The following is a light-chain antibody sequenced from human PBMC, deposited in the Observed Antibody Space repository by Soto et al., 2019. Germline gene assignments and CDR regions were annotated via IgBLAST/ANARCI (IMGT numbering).Light chain of an antibody. Sequence: IQLTQSPSSLSASVGDRVTITCRASQGISSYLAWYQQKPGKAPKLLIYAASTLQSGVPSRFSGSGSGTDVTLTISSLQPEDFATYYCQQLNSYPPTFGGGTKVDIK. CDR3: QQLNSYPPT. CDR1: QGISSY. V-gene: IGKV1-9*01. J-gene: IGKJ4*01. CDR2: AAS.